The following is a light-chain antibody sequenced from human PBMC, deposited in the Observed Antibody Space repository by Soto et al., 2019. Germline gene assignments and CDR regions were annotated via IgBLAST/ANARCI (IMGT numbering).Light chain of an antibody. J-gene: IGLJ1*01. Sequence: QSVLTQPPSASGTPGQRVTISCSGSSSSIGSYSVNWFQQLPGTAPKLLIYINNQRPSGVPDLFSGSKSGTSVSLAISGLQSADEADYFCAAWDDSLNGYVFGTGTKVTVL. V-gene: IGLV1-44*01. CDR1: SSSIGSYS. CDR3: AAWDDSLNGYV. CDR2: INN.